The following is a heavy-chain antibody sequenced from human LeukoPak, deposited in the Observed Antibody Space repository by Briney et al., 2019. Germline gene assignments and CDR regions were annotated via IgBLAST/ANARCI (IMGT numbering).Heavy chain of an antibody. CDR3: AGDRGVRGYSWFDP. Sequence: SETLSLTCTVSGGSISNYHWSWIRQPPGKGLEGIGYIYYSGSTNYNPSLKSRVTISVDTPKNQSALKLNSVTAPDTAGDYRAGDRGVRGYSWFDPWGQGTLVTVSS. D-gene: IGHD3-10*01. J-gene: IGHJ5*02. CDR2: IYYSGST. CDR1: GGSISNYH. V-gene: IGHV4-59*01.